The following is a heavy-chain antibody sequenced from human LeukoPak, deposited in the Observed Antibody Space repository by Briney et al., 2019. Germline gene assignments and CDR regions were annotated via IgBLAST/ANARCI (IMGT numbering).Heavy chain of an antibody. CDR2: ISGSGGST. Sequence: GGSLRLSCAASGFTFSSYAMSWVRQAPGKGLEWGSAISGSGGSTYYADSVKGRFTISRDNSKNTLYLQMNSLRAEDTAVYYCANDSAIFGVVIIPLDYWGQGTLVTVSS. CDR3: ANDSAIFGVVIIPLDY. CDR1: GFTFSSYA. V-gene: IGHV3-23*01. D-gene: IGHD3-3*01. J-gene: IGHJ4*02.